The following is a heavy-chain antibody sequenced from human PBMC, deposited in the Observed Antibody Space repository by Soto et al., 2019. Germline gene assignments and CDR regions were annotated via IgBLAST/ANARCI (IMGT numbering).Heavy chain of an antibody. Sequence: SETLSLPCPVCGSRLSSSSYYWGWIRQPPGKGLEWFGSIYYSGSSYYNPSLKSRVTISVDTSKNQFSLKLSSVTAADTAVYYWTRHGSVSYYDILTGPTGNRFEPWGRGPLVTVSS. CDR3: TRHGSVSYYDILTGPTGNRFEP. V-gene: IGHV4-39*01. D-gene: IGHD3-9*01. CDR2: IYYSGSS. CDR1: GSRLSSSSYY. J-gene: IGHJ5*02.